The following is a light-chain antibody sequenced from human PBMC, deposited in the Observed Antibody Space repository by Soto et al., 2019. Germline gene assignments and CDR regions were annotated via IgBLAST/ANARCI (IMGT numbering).Light chain of an antibody. CDR3: SSYPTSSTYV. J-gene: IGLJ1*01. CDR2: DVS. CDR1: SSDVGGYNY. Sequence: QSALTQPASVSGSPGQSIAISCTGTSSDVGGYNYVSWYQQHPGKAPKLILCDVSNRPSGVSDRFSGSKSGNTASLTISGLQTEDEADYYCSSYPTSSTYVFGPGTKVTVL. V-gene: IGLV2-14*01.